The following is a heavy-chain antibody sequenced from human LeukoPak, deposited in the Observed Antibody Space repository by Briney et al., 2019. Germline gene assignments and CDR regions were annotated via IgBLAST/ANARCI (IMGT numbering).Heavy chain of an antibody. CDR2: IIPIFGTA. D-gene: IGHD6-13*01. V-gene: IGHV1-69*06. Sequence: ASVKVSCKASGGTFSSYAISCVRQAPGQGLEWMGGIIPIFGTANYAQKFQGRVTITSDKSTSTAYMELSSLRSEDTAVYYCARGDSSSWYAYYYYYMDVWGKGTTVTISS. J-gene: IGHJ6*03. CDR3: ARGDSSSWYAYYYYYMDV. CDR1: GGTFSSYA.